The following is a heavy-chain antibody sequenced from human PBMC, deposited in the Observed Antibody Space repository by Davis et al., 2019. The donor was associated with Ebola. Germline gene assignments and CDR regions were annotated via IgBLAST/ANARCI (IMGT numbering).Heavy chain of an antibody. CDR1: GFTFSSYA. V-gene: IGHV3-23*01. CDR2: IGSDGINK. D-gene: IGHD3-3*01. Sequence: PGGSLRLSCAASGFTFSSYAMSWVRQAPGKGLEWVSVIGSDGINKEYADSVKGRFTISRDNSKSTVYLQMNSLRDEDTAVYYCAKGFAVFGVVGWRSFDPWGQGTLVTVSS. CDR3: AKGFAVFGVVGWRSFDP. J-gene: IGHJ5*02.